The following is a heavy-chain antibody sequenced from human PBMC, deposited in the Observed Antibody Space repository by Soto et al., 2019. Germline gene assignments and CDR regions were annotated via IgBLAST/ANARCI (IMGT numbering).Heavy chain of an antibody. J-gene: IGHJ4*02. Sequence: QVQLQESGPGLVKPSQTLSLTCTVSGGSISFGGYYWTWIRQHPGKGLEWIGYISSRGNTYYNPSLKSRVTMSVGTSNNQFSVKMCSVTPADSALYYCARVRLYGSGRLDYWGQGILVTVSS. CDR3: ARVRLYGSGRLDY. CDR1: GGSISFGGYY. CDR2: ISSRGNT. V-gene: IGHV4-31*03. D-gene: IGHD3-10*01.